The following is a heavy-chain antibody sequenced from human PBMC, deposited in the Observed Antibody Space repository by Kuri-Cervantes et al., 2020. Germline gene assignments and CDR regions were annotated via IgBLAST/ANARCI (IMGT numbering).Heavy chain of an antibody. CDR2: MNPNSGNT. CDR1: GYTFTSYD. Sequence: ASVTVSCKASGYTFTSYDINWVRQATGQGFGWMGWMNPNSGNTGYAQKLQGRVTMTTDTSTSTAYMELRSLRSDDTAVYYCARLLSYYAEDYWGQGTLVTVSS. D-gene: IGHD2/OR15-2a*01. J-gene: IGHJ4*02. V-gene: IGHV1-8*01. CDR3: ARLLSYYAEDY.